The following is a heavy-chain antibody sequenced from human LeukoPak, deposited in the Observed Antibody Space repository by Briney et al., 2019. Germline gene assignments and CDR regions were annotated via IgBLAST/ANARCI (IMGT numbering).Heavy chain of an antibody. CDR2: IYYSGST. D-gene: IGHD4-17*01. Sequence: PSETLSLTCTVSGYSISTGYYWGWIRQPPGKGLEWIGYIYYSGSTNYNPSLKSRVTISVDTSKNQFSLKLSSVTAADTAVYYCARAVTKGGYYFDYWGQETLVTVSS. J-gene: IGHJ4*02. V-gene: IGHV4-59*01. CDR3: ARAVTKGGYYFDY. CDR1: GYSISTGYY.